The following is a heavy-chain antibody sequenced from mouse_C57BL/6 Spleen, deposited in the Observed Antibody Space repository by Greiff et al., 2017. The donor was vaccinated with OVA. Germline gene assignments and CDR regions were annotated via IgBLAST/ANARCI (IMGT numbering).Heavy chain of an antibody. Sequence: QLKESGPGLVKPSQPLPLPSSFTAYSTTSGYSWNWFRQFPGNKLEWMGYIGYDGSNNYNPSRKHRISITRDTSKNQFFLKLNSVTTEDTATYYCARVPFTTVVATNWYFDVWGTGTTVTVSS. CDR1: AYSTTSGYS. J-gene: IGHJ1*03. D-gene: IGHD1-1*01. V-gene: IGHV3-6*01. CDR2: IGYDGSN. CDR3: ARVPFTTVVATNWYFDV.